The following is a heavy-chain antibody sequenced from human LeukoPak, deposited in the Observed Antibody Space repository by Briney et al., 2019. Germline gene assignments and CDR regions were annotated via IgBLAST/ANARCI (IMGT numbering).Heavy chain of an antibody. D-gene: IGHD3-10*01. Sequence: GGSLSLSRTASGFTFTTDITAWGRQVPREGLECISAISGDAITTYYAVPVKARFTISKVNFRNTLSLQMYSLRADDLAFYYCAKDASPYSNSADRWLDSWGRGTLVTVSS. CDR2: ISGDAITT. CDR3: AKDASPYSNSADRWLDS. CDR1: GFTFTTDI. J-gene: IGHJ5*01. V-gene: IGHV3-23*01.